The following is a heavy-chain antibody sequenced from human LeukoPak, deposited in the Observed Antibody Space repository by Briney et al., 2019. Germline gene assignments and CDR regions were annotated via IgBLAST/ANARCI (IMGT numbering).Heavy chain of an antibody. J-gene: IGHJ5*02. CDR3: ARRGYSGYEGAWFDP. Sequence: GESLKISCKGSGYIFTEYWIGWVRQMPGKALEWMGIIYPGDSDTRYSPDFQGQVTISADKSISTAYLQWSSLKASDTAIYYCARRGYSGYEGAWFDPWGQGTQVTVSS. V-gene: IGHV5-51*01. CDR1: GYIFTEYW. CDR2: IYPGDSDT. D-gene: IGHD5-12*01.